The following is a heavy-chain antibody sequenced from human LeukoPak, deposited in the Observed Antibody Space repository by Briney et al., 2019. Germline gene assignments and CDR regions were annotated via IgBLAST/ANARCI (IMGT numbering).Heavy chain of an antibody. V-gene: IGHV3-23*01. CDR1: GITFSSYA. CDR2: ISGSGGST. Sequence: GGSLRLSCAASGITFSSYAMSWVRQAPGKGLEWVSAISGSGGSTYYADSVKGRFTISRDNSKNTLYLQMNSLRAEDTAVYYCAKESYSSSWLGVDYWGQGTLVTVSS. J-gene: IGHJ4*02. CDR3: AKESYSSSWLGVDY. D-gene: IGHD6-13*01.